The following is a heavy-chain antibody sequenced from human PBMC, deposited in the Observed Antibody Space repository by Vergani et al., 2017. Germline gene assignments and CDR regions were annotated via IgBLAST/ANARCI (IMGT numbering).Heavy chain of an antibody. J-gene: IGHJ4*02. V-gene: IGHV3-7*01. D-gene: IGHD2-21*02. CDR2: IKQDGSEN. CDR3: ARDLTYCGGDCYSGSDY. Sequence: EVQLVESGGGLVQPGGSLRLSCAASGFTFSSYWMSWVRQAPGKGLEWVANIKQDGSENYYVDSVKGRFTISRDNAKNSLYLQMNSLRAEDTAVYYCARDLTYCGGDCYSGSDYWGQGTLVTVSS. CDR1: GFTFSSYW.